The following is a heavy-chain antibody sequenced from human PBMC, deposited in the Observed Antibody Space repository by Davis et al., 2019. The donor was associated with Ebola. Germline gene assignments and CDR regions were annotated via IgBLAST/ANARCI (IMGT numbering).Heavy chain of an antibody. CDR2: ISSSSSTI. CDR1: GFTFSSYW. D-gene: IGHD3-3*01. Sequence: GESLKISCAASGFTFSSYWMHWVRQAPGKGLEWVSYISSSSSTIYYADSVKGRFTISRDNAKNSLYLQMNSLRDEDTAVYYCASFLEWLSYVGYYYGMDVWGQGTTVTVSS. J-gene: IGHJ6*02. V-gene: IGHV3-48*02. CDR3: ASFLEWLSYVGYYYGMDV.